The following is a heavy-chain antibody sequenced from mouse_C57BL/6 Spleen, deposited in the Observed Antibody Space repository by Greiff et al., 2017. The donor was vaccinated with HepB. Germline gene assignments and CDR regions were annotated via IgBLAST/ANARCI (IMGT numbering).Heavy chain of an antibody. Sequence: QVQLQQPGAELVKPGASVKLSCKASGYTFTSYWMHWVKQRPGRGLEWIGRIDPNSGGTKYNEKFKSKATLTVDKPSSTAYMQLSSLTSEDSAVYYCARTIPLYYYGSSHWYFDVWGTGTTVTVSS. D-gene: IGHD1-1*01. CDR3: ARTIPLYYYGSSHWYFDV. V-gene: IGHV1-72*01. J-gene: IGHJ1*03. CDR1: GYTFTSYW. CDR2: IDPNSGGT.